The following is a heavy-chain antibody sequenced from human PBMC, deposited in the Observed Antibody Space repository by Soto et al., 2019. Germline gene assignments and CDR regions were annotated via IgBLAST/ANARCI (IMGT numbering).Heavy chain of an antibody. CDR2: IYYSGST. Sequence: QVQLQESGPGLVKPSETLSLTCTVSGGSISSYYWSWIRQPPGTGLEWIGYIYYSGSTNYNPSLKGRVTIAVDTAKSQFSLKLSSVTAADTAVYYCARRRRYCSGGSCYGHYYYMDVWGKGTTVTVSS. CDR3: ARRRRYCSGGSCYGHYYYMDV. V-gene: IGHV4-59*08. D-gene: IGHD2-15*01. J-gene: IGHJ6*03. CDR1: GGSISSYY.